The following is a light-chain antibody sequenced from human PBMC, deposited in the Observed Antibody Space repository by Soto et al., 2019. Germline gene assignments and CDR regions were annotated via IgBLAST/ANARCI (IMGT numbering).Light chain of an antibody. CDR2: AAS. V-gene: IGKV1-27*01. Sequence: DIRMTQSPSSLSASVGDRVTITCRASQGISNDLAWYQQKPGKAPKLLIYAASTLLSGVPSRFSGSGSGTDFTLTISSLQPEDVATYYCQRYNTGPPDTFGQGTKLEIK. CDR1: QGISND. CDR3: QRYNTGPPDT. J-gene: IGKJ2*01.